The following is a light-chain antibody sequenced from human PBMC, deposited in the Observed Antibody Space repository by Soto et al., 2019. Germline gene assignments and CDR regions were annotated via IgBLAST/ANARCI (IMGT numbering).Light chain of an antibody. Sequence: QSALTQPASVSGSPGQSITISCTGTSSDVGSYNLVSWYQQHPGKAPKLMIYEGSKRPSGVSNRFSGSKSGNTASLTISGLQAEDEADYYCCSYAGSSTFHVVFGRDPADRP. CDR3: CSYAGSSTFHVV. J-gene: IGLJ2*01. CDR1: SSDVGSYNL. CDR2: EGS. V-gene: IGLV2-23*03.